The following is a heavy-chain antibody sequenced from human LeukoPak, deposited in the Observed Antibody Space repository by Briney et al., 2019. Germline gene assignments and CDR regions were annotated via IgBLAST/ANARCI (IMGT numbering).Heavy chain of an antibody. Sequence: PGGSLRLSCAASGFTFSSYSMNWVRQAPGKGLEWVSSISSSSSYIYYADSVKGRFTIPRDNAKNSLYLQMNSLRAEDTAVYYCARDHYYDSSGYGFDPWGQGTLVTVSS. J-gene: IGHJ5*02. CDR2: ISSSSSYI. CDR1: GFTFSSYS. V-gene: IGHV3-21*01. D-gene: IGHD3-22*01. CDR3: ARDHYYDSSGYGFDP.